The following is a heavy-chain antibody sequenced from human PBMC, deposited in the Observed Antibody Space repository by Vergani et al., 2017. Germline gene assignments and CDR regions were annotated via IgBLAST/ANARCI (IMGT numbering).Heavy chain of an antibody. V-gene: IGHV3-11*04. CDR1: GFIFSDYY. J-gene: IGHJ5*02. D-gene: IGHD6-13*01. CDR2: ISSRGSSI. Sequence: QVQVVESGGGLVKPGGSLRLSCAASGFIFSDYYMSWIRQAPGKGLEWVSYISSRGSSIYYADSVKGRFTISRDNAKNTLYLQMNSLRAEDTAVYYCAKPTAAGTDWFDPWGQGTLVTVSS. CDR3: AKPTAAGTDWFDP.